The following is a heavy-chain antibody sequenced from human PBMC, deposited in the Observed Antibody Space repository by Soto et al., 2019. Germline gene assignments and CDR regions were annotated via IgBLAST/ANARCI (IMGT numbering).Heavy chain of an antibody. V-gene: IGHV4-39*01. Sequence: PSGTPSLTCTVSGGSISSSSYYWGGIRQPPGEGVGRIGRIYYNGSTYYNPSLKSRVTISVDTSKNQFSLKLSSVTAADTAVYYCARRYGSGFDYWGQGALVTVSS. CDR1: GGSISSSSYY. CDR2: IYYNGST. J-gene: IGHJ4*02. D-gene: IGHD3-10*01. CDR3: ARRYGSGFDY.